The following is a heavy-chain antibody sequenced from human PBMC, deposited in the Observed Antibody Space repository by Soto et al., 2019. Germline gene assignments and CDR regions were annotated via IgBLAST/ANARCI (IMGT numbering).Heavy chain of an antibody. CDR2: ISLYHHST. CDR1: GYPFTDYF. V-gene: IGHV1-46*01. Sequence: SVKVSCKTSGYPFTDYFIHWVRQAPGQGLEWMGIISLYHHSTSYAQKFQGRLTVTADTSTTTVYMDLSSLTSEDSAVYWCAREWYSCGGDCPEYRDYSSEGT. D-gene: IGHD2-21*02. CDR3: AREWYSCGGDCPEYRDY. J-gene: IGHJ4*02.